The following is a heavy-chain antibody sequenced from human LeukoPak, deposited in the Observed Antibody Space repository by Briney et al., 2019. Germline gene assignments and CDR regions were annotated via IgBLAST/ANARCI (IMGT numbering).Heavy chain of an antibody. CDR1: GYTFTGYY. CDR3: ARGTFGRYDAFDI. Sequence: GGPVKVSCKASGYTFTGYYMHWVRQAPGQGLEWMGWISAYNGNTNYAQKLQGRVTMTTDTSTSTAYMELSSLRSEDTAVYYCARGTFGRYDAFDIWGQGTMVTVSS. V-gene: IGHV1-18*04. J-gene: IGHJ3*02. D-gene: IGHD3-16*01. CDR2: ISAYNGNT.